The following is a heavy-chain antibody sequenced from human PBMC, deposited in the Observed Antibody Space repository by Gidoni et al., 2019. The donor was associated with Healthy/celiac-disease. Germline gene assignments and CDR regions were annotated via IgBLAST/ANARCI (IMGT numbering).Heavy chain of an antibody. V-gene: IGHV1-46*01. CDR2: INPSGGST. Sequence: VQLVQSGAAGKKPGASATVSCKASGYTFTSYYMHWVRQAPGQGFEWMGIINPSGGSTSYAQKIQGRVTMTRDTSTSTVYMELSSLRSEDTAVYYCARESCSSTSCYYGMDVWGQGTTVTVSS. CDR1: GYTFTSYY. CDR3: ARESCSSTSCYYGMDV. J-gene: IGHJ6*02. D-gene: IGHD2-2*01.